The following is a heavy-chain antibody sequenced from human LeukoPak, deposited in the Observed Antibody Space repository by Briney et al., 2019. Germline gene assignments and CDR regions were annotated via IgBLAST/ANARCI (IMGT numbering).Heavy chain of an antibody. J-gene: IGHJ4*02. Sequence: GGSLRLSCAASGFTFSSYWMHWVRQAPGKGLVWVSRINSDGSSTSYADSVKGRFTISRDNAKNTLYLQMNSLRAEDTAVYYCASGEKVGETTFDYWGQGTLVTVSS. CDR3: ASGEKVGETTFDY. D-gene: IGHD1-26*01. V-gene: IGHV3-74*01. CDR2: INSDGSST. CDR1: GFTFSSYW.